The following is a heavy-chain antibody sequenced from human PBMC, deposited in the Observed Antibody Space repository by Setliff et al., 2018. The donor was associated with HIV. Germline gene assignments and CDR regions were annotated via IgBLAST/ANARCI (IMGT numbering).Heavy chain of an antibody. CDR3: AGVTYSGRGENYFDW. J-gene: IGHJ4*02. Sequence: LSLTCTVSRGSIYTYSWRWIRQTPGKGLEWIGYIYDTGSANYNPSLRSRVTMSVDTAKNQFSLKITSVTDADTAIYYCAGVTYSGRGENYFDWWGQGTRVTVPQ. CDR1: RGSIYTYS. D-gene: IGHD5-12*01. V-gene: IGHV4-59*08. CDR2: IYDTGSA.